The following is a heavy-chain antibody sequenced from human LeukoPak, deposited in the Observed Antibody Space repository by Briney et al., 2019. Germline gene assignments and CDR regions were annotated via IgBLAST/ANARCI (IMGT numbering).Heavy chain of an antibody. J-gene: IGHJ4*02. CDR3: AKTGSGSYSRAPFDY. CDR1: EFTFSRYA. V-gene: IGHV3-23*01. Sequence: PGGSLRLSCVGSEFTFSRYALSWVRQAPGKGLEWVSGFRGRSDTPYYADSVKGRFTISRDNSKNTLYLQMNSLRAEDTAVYYCAKTGSGSYSRAPFDYWGQGTLVTVSS. D-gene: IGHD1-26*01. CDR2: FRGRSDTP.